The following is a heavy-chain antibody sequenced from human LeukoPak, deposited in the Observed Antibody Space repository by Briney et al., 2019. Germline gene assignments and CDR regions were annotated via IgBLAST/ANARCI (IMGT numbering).Heavy chain of an antibody. CDR2: IIPIFGTA. D-gene: IGHD3-10*01. J-gene: IGHJ4*02. CDR1: GGTFSSYA. V-gene: IGHV1-69*06. CDR3: AAGSPYGSGSYYVFDY. Sequence: SVKVSCKASGGTFSSYATSWVRQAPGQGLEWMGGIIPIFGTANYAQKFQGRVTITADKSTSTAYMELSSLRSEDTAVYYCAAGSPYGSGSYYVFDYWGQGTLVTVSS.